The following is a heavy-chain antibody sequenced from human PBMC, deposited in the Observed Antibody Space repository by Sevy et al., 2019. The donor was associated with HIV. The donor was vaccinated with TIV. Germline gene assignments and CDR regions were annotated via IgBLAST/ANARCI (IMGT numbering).Heavy chain of an antibody. D-gene: IGHD5-12*01. CDR3: ANQFPPKRRDGYNWAY. CDR1: GFTFSSYG. CDR2: ISYDGSNK. J-gene: IGHJ4*02. Sequence: GGSLRLSCAASGFTFSSYGMHWVRQAPGKGLEWVAVISYDGSNKYYADSVKGRFTISRDNSKNTLYLQMNSLRAEDTAVYYCANQFPPKRRDGYNWAYRGQGTLVTVSS. V-gene: IGHV3-30*18.